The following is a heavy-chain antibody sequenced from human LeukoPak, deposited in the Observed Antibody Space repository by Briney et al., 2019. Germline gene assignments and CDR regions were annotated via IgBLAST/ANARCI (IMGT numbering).Heavy chain of an antibody. Sequence: SETLSLTCAVYGGSFSGYYWSWIRQPPGKGLEWIGEINHSGSTNYNPSLKSRVTISEDTSKNQFSLKLSSVTAADTAVYYCARGTRPRVGATGSFDYWGQGTLVTVSS. CDR3: ARGTRPRVGATGSFDY. D-gene: IGHD1-26*01. CDR2: INHSGST. V-gene: IGHV4-34*01. CDR1: GGSFSGYY. J-gene: IGHJ4*02.